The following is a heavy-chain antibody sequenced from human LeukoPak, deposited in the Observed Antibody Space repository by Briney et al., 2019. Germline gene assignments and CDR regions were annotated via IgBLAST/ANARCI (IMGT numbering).Heavy chain of an antibody. V-gene: IGHV3-23*01. J-gene: IGHJ4*02. CDR2: ISGSGGST. CDR1: GFTFSSYA. D-gene: IGHD2/OR15-2a*01. Sequence: PGGSLRLSCAASGFTFSSYAMSWVRQTPGKGLEWVSAISGSGGSTYYADSVKGRFTISRDNSKNTLYLQMNSLRAEDTAVYYCAKAFYYRTYYFDYWGQGTLVTVSS. CDR3: AKAFYYRTYYFDY.